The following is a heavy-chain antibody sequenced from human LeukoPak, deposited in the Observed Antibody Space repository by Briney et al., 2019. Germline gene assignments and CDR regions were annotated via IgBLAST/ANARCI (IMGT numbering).Heavy chain of an antibody. CDR1: GYSISSGYY. J-gene: IGHJ4*02. Sequence: SETLSLTCVVSGYSISSGYYWGWIRQPPGKGLEWIGSIYHSGSTDYNPSLKSRVTISVDTSKNQFSLKLSSVTAADTAVYYYARIAVAGTRYSWGQGTLVTVSS. V-gene: IGHV4-38-2*01. CDR3: ARIAVAGTRYS. CDR2: IYHSGST. D-gene: IGHD6-19*01.